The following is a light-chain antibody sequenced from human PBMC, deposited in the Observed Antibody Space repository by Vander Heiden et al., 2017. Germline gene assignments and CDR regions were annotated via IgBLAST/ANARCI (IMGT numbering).Light chain of an antibody. J-gene: IGLJ1*01. CDR1: SSDVDGYNY. CDR2: DVS. CDR3: SSYTSSSFYV. Sequence: QSDLTQPASVSGSPAPSITISCTGTSSDVDGYNYVSWYQQHPGKAPKLMIYDVSNRPSGVSNRFSGSTSGNTASLTISGLQAEDEADYYCSSYTSSSFYVFGPGTKFTVL. V-gene: IGLV2-14*01.